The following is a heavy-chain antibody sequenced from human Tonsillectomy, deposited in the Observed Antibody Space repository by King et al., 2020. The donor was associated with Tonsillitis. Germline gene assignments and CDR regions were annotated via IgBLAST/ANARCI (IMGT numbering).Heavy chain of an antibody. CDR3: ARGLGLEDY. CDR1: GGALSTYY. Sequence: VQLQQWGAGVLKASETLSLPCAVYGGALSTYYWSWIRQPPGKGLEWLGEINHFWGTKYNPSLKSRVTISEDTSKNQFSLKLISVTAADTAVYYCARGLGLEDYWGQGFLVTVSS. V-gene: IGHV4-34*01. D-gene: IGHD7-27*01. CDR2: INHFWGT. J-gene: IGHJ4*02.